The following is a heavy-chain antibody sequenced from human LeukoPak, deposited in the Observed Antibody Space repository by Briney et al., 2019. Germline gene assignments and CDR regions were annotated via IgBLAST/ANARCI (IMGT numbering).Heavy chain of an antibody. CDR1: GGSISSSNYY. Sequence: SETLSLTCTVSGGSISSSNYYWGWIRQPPGKGLEWIGSIYYSGSTYYNPSLKSRVTISVDTSKNQFSLKLSSVTAADTAVYYCARAPDYGDYYYYYMDVWGKGTTVTISS. V-gene: IGHV4-39*01. CDR2: IYYSGST. J-gene: IGHJ6*03. CDR3: ARAPDYGDYYYYYMDV. D-gene: IGHD4-17*01.